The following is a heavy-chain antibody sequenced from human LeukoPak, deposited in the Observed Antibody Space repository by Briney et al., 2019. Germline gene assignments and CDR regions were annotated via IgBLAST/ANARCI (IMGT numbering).Heavy chain of an antibody. D-gene: IGHD3-10*01. CDR3: ARVPPYYYGSGSYNPAYYYYYYMDV. V-gene: IGHV4-59*01. CDR1: GGSISSYY. CDR2: IYYSGST. J-gene: IGHJ6*03. Sequence: PSETLSLTCTVSGGSISSYYWSWIRQPPGKGLEWIGYIYYSGSTNYNPPLKSRATISVDTSKNQFSLKLSSVTAADTAVYYCARVPPYYYGSGSYNPAYYYYYYMDVWGKGTTVTVSS.